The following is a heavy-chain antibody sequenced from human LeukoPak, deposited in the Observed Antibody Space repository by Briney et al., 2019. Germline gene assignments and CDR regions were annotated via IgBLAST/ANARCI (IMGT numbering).Heavy chain of an antibody. D-gene: IGHD3-16*01. Sequence: PGGSLRLSCAASGFIVTSDDMNWVRQAPGKGLQWVAVINKDVNIYYADSVKGGFSISRDNSNNTLYLQMNSLRVEDTAVYFCARSFGGVITDWGQGTLVTVSS. CDR1: GFIVTSDD. J-gene: IGHJ4*02. CDR2: INKDVNI. CDR3: ARSFGGVITD. V-gene: IGHV3-53*01.